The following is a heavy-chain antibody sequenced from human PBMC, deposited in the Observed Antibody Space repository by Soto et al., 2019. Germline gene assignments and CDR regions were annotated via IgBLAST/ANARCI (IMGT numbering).Heavy chain of an antibody. D-gene: IGHD4-17*01. CDR3: ARLYGDHGGLYFYL. J-gene: IGHJ2*01. Sequence: EVQLVESGGGLVQPGGSLRLSCAASGFTFSSYDIHWVRQATGKGLEWVSAIGIAGDTYYAGSVRGRFTISRENAKNSLYLQMNSLRVGDTAVYYCARLYGDHGGLYFYLWGRGTLVTVSS. CDR1: GFTFSSYD. V-gene: IGHV3-13*01. CDR2: IGIAGDT.